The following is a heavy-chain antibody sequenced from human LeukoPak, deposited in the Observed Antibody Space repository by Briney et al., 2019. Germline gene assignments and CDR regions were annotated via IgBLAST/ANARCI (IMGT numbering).Heavy chain of an antibody. CDR2: ISSSSTTI. Sequence: GGSLRLSCAASGFTFSDYNMNWVRQAPGKGLEWISYISSSSTTIFYGDSVKGRFIISRDNVKNSLYLQMNSLRAEDTAVYYCARNPPEGGYLASWGQGTLVTVSS. V-gene: IGHV3-48*01. CDR1: GFTFSDYN. CDR3: ARNPPEGGYLAS. D-gene: IGHD3-22*01. J-gene: IGHJ4*02.